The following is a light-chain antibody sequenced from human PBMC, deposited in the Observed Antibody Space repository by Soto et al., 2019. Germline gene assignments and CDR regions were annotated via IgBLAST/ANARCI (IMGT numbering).Light chain of an antibody. CDR1: QSLLHSNGYNY. Sequence: DVVMTQSPLSLPVTPGEPASISCRSSQSLLHSNGYNYLDWYLQKPGQSPQLLIYLGSNRASGVPDRFSGSGSGPGITLKISRVEAEDVGVYYCMQARPTPTFGGGTKLEIK. V-gene: IGKV2-28*01. CDR3: MQARPTPT. CDR2: LGS. J-gene: IGKJ4*01.